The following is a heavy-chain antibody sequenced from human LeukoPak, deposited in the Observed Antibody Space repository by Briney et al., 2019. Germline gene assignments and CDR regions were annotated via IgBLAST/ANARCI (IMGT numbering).Heavy chain of an antibody. V-gene: IGHV1-2*02. J-gene: IGHJ4*02. Sequence: ASVKVSCKASGYTFTGYYMHWVRQAPGQGLEWMGWINPNSGGTNYAQKFQGRVTMTRDTSISTAYMELSRLRSDDTAVYYCAGITMVRGVKPFDYWGQGTLVTVSS. CDR3: AGITMVRGVKPFDY. D-gene: IGHD3-10*01. CDR2: INPNSGGT. CDR1: GYTFTGYY.